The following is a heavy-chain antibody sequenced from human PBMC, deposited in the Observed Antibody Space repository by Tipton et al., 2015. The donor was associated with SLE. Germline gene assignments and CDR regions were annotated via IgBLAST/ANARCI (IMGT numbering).Heavy chain of an antibody. CDR3: TRDLKGYCSGGSCYLYYYYYGMDV. Sequence: TLSLTCTVSGGSISSSSYYWGWIRQPPGKGLEWIGSIYYSGSTYYNPSLKSRVTISVDTSKNQFSLKLSSVTAADTAVYYCTRDLKGYCSGGSCYLYYYYYGMDVWGQGTTVTVSS. J-gene: IGHJ6*02. CDR1: GGSISSSSYY. V-gene: IGHV4-39*07. D-gene: IGHD2-15*01. CDR2: IYYSGST.